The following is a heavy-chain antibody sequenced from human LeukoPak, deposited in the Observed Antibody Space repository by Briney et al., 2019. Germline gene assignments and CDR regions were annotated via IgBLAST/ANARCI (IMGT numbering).Heavy chain of an antibody. D-gene: IGHD2-21*01. CDR3: AKGLWFNYGNYFDY. CDR1: GFTFNSYA. CDR2: ISGSGVNT. J-gene: IGHJ4*02. Sequence: PGGSLRLSCEASGFTFNSYAMSWVRQAPGKGLEWVSTISGSGVNTYYADSVKGRFTISRDNSKNTPYLQMNSLRAEDTAVYYCAKGLWFNYGNYFDYWGQGTLVTVSS. V-gene: IGHV3-23*01.